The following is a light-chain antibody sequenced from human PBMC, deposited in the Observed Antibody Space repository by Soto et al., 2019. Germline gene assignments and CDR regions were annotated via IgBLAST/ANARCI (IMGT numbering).Light chain of an antibody. CDR2: GAS. CDR1: QSVSSNY. CDR3: QQYGYSRT. J-gene: IGKJ1*01. V-gene: IGKV3-20*01. Sequence: EIVLTQSPGTLSLSPGERATLSCRASQSVSSNYLAWYQQKPGQAPRLLIYGASSRATGIPDRFSGSGSGTDFTLTISTLEPEDFAIYYCQQYGYSRTLGQGTKVDNK.